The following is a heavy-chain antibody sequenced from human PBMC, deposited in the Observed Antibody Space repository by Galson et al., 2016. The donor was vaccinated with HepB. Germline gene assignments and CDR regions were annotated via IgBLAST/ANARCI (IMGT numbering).Heavy chain of an antibody. CDR3: AKDSGAYYYDSSGYRRNAFDI. CDR1: GFTLDHYA. V-gene: IGHV3-9*01. J-gene: IGHJ3*02. CDR2: ISWNSGSI. Sequence: SLRLSCAASGFTLDHYAMHWVRQAPGKGLEWVSGISWNSGSIGYADSVKGRFTISRDNAKNSLYLQMSSLRAGDTALYYCAKDSGAYYYDSSGYRRNAFDIWGQGVLVSVSS. D-gene: IGHD3-22*01.